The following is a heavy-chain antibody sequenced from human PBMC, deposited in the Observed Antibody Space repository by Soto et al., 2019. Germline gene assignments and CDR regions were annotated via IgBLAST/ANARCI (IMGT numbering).Heavy chain of an antibody. CDR3: ARPRGYCTNGVCYRY. J-gene: IGHJ4*02. V-gene: IGHV4-34*01. Sequence: SETLSLTCAVCGGSFSGYLWSWIRQPPGKGLEWIGEINHSGSTNYNPSLKSRVTISVDTSKNQFSLKLSSVTAADTAVYYCARPRGYCTNGVCYRYWGQGTLVTVSS. CDR1: GGSFSGYL. CDR2: INHSGST. D-gene: IGHD2-8*01.